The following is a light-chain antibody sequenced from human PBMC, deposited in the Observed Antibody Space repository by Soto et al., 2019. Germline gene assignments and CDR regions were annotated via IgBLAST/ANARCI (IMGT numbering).Light chain of an antibody. CDR2: GAS. V-gene: IGKV3-20*01. J-gene: IGKJ1*01. CDR1: QSISSNY. Sequence: EIVLTQSPGTLSMSPGERATLSCRASQSISSNYLAWYQQKPGQAPRLLIYGASSRATGIPDRFRGSGSGTDFTLTISRREAEDFAVYYCQQYGSSPRTFGQGTKVEFK. CDR3: QQYGSSPRT.